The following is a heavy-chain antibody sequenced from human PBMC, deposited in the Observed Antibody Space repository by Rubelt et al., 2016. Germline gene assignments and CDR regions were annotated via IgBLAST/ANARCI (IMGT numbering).Heavy chain of an antibody. V-gene: IGHV1-3*01. D-gene: IGHD3-10*01. CDR1: GYSFTSYA. J-gene: IGHJ5*02. CDR2: INPANADT. Sequence: QVQLVQSGAEVKKPGASVKVSCKPFGYSFTSYAIHWVRQAPGQRLECMGWINPANADTRYSQRFQGRVTFTADTSAKTADMEMNSLTSEDTAVYYCARAGMRHNLFDPWGQGTLVTVSS. CDR3: ARAGMRHNLFDP.